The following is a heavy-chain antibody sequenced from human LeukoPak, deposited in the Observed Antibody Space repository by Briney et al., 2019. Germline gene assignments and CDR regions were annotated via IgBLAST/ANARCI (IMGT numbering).Heavy chain of an antibody. Sequence: GGALSLSCAASGFTFSSYAMHWVRQAPGKGPEWVAFVRYDGTSKYYADSVRGRFTISRDNSKNTLYLQMNSLRAEDTAVYYCAKGQQQLIDYWGQGTLVTVSS. CDR1: GFTFSSYA. CDR3: AKGQQQLIDY. CDR2: VRYDGTSK. J-gene: IGHJ4*02. D-gene: IGHD6-13*01. V-gene: IGHV3-30*02.